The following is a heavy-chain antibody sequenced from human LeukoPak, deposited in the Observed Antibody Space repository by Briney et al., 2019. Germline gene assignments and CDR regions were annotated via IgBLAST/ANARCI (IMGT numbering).Heavy chain of an antibody. CDR2: IYYSGST. J-gene: IGHJ4*02. CDR3: ARGGSSWYDGIDY. Sequence: SETLSLTCTVSGGSVSSGSYYWSWIRQPPGKGLEWIGYIYYSGSTNYNPSLKSRVTISVDTSKNQFSLKLNSVTAADTAVYYCARGGSSWYDGIDYWGQGTLVTVSS. D-gene: IGHD6-13*01. V-gene: IGHV4-61*01. CDR1: GGSVSSGSYY.